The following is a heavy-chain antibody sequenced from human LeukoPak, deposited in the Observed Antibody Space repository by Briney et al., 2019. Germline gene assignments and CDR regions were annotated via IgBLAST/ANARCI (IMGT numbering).Heavy chain of an antibody. J-gene: IGHJ1*01. CDR1: GLTVTSNH. Sequence: PWGSLTLTCAASGLTVTSNHMSWVRQAPGKGLEWVSLMKSDGTTEYADSVKGRFTISRDNSKNTLFLQMNSLRVEDTAVYYCARLRRGYWGRGTPVSVSS. CDR2: MKSDGTT. D-gene: IGHD4-17*01. CDR3: ARLRRGY. V-gene: IGHV3-53*01.